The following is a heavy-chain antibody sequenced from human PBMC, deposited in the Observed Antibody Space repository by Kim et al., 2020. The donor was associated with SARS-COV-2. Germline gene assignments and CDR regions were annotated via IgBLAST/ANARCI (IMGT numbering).Heavy chain of an antibody. CDR2: INHSGSA. Sequence: SETLSLTCAVYGGSFSGYYWGWTRQPPGKGLEWIGEINHSGSATYNPSLRSRVTISVDTSRNQFSLKLSSVTAADTAVYYCAREYSSPEDWFDPWSQGTLVTVSS. CDR3: AREYSSPEDWFDP. D-gene: IGHD6-13*01. V-gene: IGHV4-34*01. J-gene: IGHJ5*02. CDR1: GGSFSGYY.